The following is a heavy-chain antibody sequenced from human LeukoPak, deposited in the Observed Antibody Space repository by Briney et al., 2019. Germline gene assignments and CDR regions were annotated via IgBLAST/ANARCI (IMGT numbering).Heavy chain of an antibody. CDR2: INHSGST. V-gene: IGHV4-34*01. Sequence: PSETLSLTCAVYGESFSAYYWSSIRQPPGKGLEWIGEINHSGSTNYNPSFKSRITISVDTSKSQFSLKLRSVTAADTAVYYCAMGGLLAHGFDIWGQGTMVTVSS. CDR3: AMGGLLAHGFDI. J-gene: IGHJ3*02. CDR1: GESFSAYY. D-gene: IGHD3-3*01.